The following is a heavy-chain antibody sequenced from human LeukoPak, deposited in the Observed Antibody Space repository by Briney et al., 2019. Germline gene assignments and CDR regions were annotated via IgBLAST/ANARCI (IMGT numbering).Heavy chain of an antibody. CDR2: INHSGST. CDR1: GGSFSGYY. D-gene: IGHD3-9*01. Sequence: KPSETLSLTCAVYGGSFSGYYWSWIRQPPGKGLEWIGEINHSGSTNYNPSLKSRVTISVDTSKNQFSLKLSSVTAADTAVYYCARGRSVLRYFDWLLYFDYWGQGTLVTVSS. J-gene: IGHJ4*02. CDR3: ARGRSVLRYFDWLLYFDY. V-gene: IGHV4-34*01.